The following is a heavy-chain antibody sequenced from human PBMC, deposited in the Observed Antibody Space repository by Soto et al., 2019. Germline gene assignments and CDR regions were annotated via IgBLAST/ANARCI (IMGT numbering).Heavy chain of an antibody. CDR3: ARVQDIVVVPAALDV. D-gene: IGHD2-2*01. CDR2: IYYSGST. V-gene: IGHV4-59*01. CDR1: GGSISSYY. J-gene: IGHJ6*01. Sequence: PSETLSLTCTVSGGSISSYYWSWIRQPPGKGLEWIGYIYYSGSTNYNPSLKSRVTISVDTSKNQFSLKLSSVTAADTAVYYCARVQDIVVVPAALDVWGQGIPVTVSS.